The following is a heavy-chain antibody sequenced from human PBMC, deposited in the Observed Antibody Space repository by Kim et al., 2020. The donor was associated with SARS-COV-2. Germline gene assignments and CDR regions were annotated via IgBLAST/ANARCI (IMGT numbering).Heavy chain of an antibody. CDR3: AKVPGDTAMGYYYYYYGMDV. J-gene: IGHJ6*02. CDR2: ISGSGGST. D-gene: IGHD5-18*01. Sequence: GGSLRLSCAASGFTFSSYAMSWVRQAPGKGLEWVSAISGSGGSTYYADSVKGRFTISRDNSKNTLYLQMNSLRAEDTAVYYCAKVPGDTAMGYYYYYYGMDVWGQGTTVTVSS. V-gene: IGHV3-23*01. CDR1: GFTFSSYA.